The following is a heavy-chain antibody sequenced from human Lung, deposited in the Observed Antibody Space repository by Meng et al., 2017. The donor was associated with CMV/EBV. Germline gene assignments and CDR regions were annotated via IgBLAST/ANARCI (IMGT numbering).Heavy chain of an antibody. J-gene: IGHJ4*02. Sequence: SCAASGFTFSGYEMNWVRQAPGKGLEWVSYISNSGITTYYADSVKGRFTISRDNAKNSLFLQINSLRAEDTAVYYCARSAMDYNPYFDYWGQGALVTVSS. CDR2: ISNSGITT. CDR1: GFTFSGYE. D-gene: IGHD1-1*01. V-gene: IGHV3-48*03. CDR3: ARSAMDYNPYFDY.